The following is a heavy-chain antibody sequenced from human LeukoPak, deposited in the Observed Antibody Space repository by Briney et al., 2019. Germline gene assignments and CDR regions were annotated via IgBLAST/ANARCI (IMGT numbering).Heavy chain of an antibody. D-gene: IGHD2-21*02. CDR2: IYYSGST. V-gene: IGHV4-31*03. CDR3: ARDSSCGGDCYYLYYYYGMDV. Sequence: SETLSLTCTVSGGSISSGGYYWSWIRQHPGKGLEWIGYIYYSGSTYYNPSLKSRVTISVDTSKNQFSLKLSSVTAADTAVYYCARDSSCGGDCYYLYYYYGMDVWGQGTTVTVSS. J-gene: IGHJ6*02. CDR1: GGSISSGGYY.